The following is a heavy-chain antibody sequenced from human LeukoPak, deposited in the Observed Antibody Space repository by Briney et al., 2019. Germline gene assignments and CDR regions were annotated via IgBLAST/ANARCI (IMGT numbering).Heavy chain of an antibody. Sequence: ASVKVSCKASGYTFTDNYIHWVRQAPGQGLEWMGWINPNNGGTNYAQKFQGRVAMTRDTSISTAYMELRRLKSDDTAVYYCARGAILRYFDWLLGANWFDSWGQGTLVTVSS. V-gene: IGHV1-2*02. CDR3: ARGAILRYFDWLLGANWFDS. D-gene: IGHD3-9*01. CDR1: GYTFTDNY. CDR2: INPNNGGT. J-gene: IGHJ5*01.